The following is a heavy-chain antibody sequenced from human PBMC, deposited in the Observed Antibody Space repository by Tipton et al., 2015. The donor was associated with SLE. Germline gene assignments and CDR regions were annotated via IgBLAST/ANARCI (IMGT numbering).Heavy chain of an antibody. CDR3: ASPEGGYCSSTSCYAFDI. J-gene: IGHJ3*02. D-gene: IGHD2-2*01. CDR1: GGSFSGYY. Sequence: TLSLTCAVYGGSFSGYYWSWIRQPPGKGLEWIGEINHSGSTNYNPSLKSRVTISVDTSKTQFSLKLSSVTAADTAVYYCASPEGGYCSSTSCYAFDIWGQGTVVTVSS. CDR2: INHSGST. V-gene: IGHV4-34*01.